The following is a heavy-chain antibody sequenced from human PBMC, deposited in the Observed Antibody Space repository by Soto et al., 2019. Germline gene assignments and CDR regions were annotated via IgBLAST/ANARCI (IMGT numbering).Heavy chain of an antibody. CDR2: TYFRSRWYN. Sequence: PSQTLSLTCAISGDSVSSKTAAWNWIRQSPSRGLEWLGRTYFRSRWYNDYAISVKSRITINPDTSKTTFSLLLNSVHPEDTDVYYFARVSFDHFVHWVALWGQVTLVSVAS. CDR1: GDSVSSKTAA. V-gene: IGHV6-1*01. D-gene: IGHD3-9*01. J-gene: IGHJ5*02. CDR3: ARVSFDHFVHWVAL.